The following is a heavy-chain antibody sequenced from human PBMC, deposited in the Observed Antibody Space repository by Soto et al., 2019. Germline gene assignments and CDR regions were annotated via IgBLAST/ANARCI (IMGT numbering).Heavy chain of an antibody. CDR3: ARDGYYYDSSGYPQDAFDI. Sequence: ASVKVSCKASGYTFTSYGISWVRQAPGQGLEWMGWISAYNGNTNYAQKLQGRVTMTTDTSTSTAYMELRSLRSDDTAVYYCARDGYYYDSSGYPQDAFDIWGQGTLVTVSS. CDR1: GYTFTSYG. CDR2: ISAYNGNT. J-gene: IGHJ3*02. V-gene: IGHV1-18*01. D-gene: IGHD3-22*01.